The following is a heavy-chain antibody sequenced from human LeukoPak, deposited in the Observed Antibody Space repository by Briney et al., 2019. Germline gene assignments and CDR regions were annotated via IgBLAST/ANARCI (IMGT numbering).Heavy chain of an antibody. CDR3: ARDAGNSGYGCDL. D-gene: IGHD5-12*01. V-gene: IGHV3-48*01. CDR2: IRSSSET. Sequence: GGSLRLSCAASGFIFSQYSMNWVRQAPGKGLEWVSHIRSSSETFYADSVKGRFTISRDDARNSLYLQMNNLRGEDTAIYYCARDAGNSGYGCDLWGQGTLVTVSS. J-gene: IGHJ5*02. CDR1: GFIFSQYS.